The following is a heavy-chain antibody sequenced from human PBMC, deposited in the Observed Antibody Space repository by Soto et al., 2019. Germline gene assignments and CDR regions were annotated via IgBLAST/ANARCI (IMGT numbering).Heavy chain of an antibody. CDR3: ARVFGSGTQSAFFFYY. CDR1: GYTFTSSG. Sequence: QVQLVQSGGEVKKPGASVKVSCKASGYTFTSSGISWVRQAPGQGLEWMGWISAYNVNTNYGQKFQGRVTMTTDTSTSTAYMELRRLRSDDTAVYYCARVFGSGTQSAFFFYYWGQGTLVTVSS. D-gene: IGHD3-10*01. CDR2: ISAYNVNT. J-gene: IGHJ4*02. V-gene: IGHV1-18*04.